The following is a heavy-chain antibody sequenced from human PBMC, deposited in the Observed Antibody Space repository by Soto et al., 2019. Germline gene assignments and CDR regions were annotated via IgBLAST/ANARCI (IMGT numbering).Heavy chain of an antibody. J-gene: IGHJ5*02. Sequence: SETLRFTCILCAGSISSYYRNWIRQPPGKGLDWIGYIYYSGSTDYNPCLKSRVTISVDTSKNQFSLKLSSVTAADTALYDCARGLNWNYSRGLNWFDPWGQGTMVTGSS. D-gene: IGHD1-7*01. V-gene: IGHV4-59*01. CDR3: ARGLNWNYSRGLNWFDP. CDR1: AGSISSYY. CDR2: IYYSGST.